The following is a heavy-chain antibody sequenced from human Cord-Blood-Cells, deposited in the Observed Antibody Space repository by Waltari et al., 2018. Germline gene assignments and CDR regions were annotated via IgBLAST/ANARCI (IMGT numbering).Heavy chain of an antibody. V-gene: IGHV4-38-2*01. Sequence: QVQLQESGPGLVKPSETLSLTCAVSGYSISRGYYWGWIRQPPGKGLEWIGSIYHSGSTYYNPSLKSRVTISVDTSKNQFSLKLSSVTAADTAVYYCARVPDWEAFDIWGQGTMVTVSS. CDR3: ARVPDWEAFDI. CDR1: GYSISRGYY. CDR2: IYHSGST. J-gene: IGHJ3*02. D-gene: IGHD1-26*01.